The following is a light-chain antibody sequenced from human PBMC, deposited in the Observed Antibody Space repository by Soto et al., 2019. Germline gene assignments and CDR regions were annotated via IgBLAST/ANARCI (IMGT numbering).Light chain of an antibody. CDR3: QQYNNWPPT. CDR2: GAS. J-gene: IGKJ1*01. CDR1: QSVSSN. V-gene: IGKV3-15*01. Sequence: EIVMTQSPATLSVSPGERATLSCRASQSVSSNLAWYQQKPGHAPRLLIYGASTRATGIPARFSGSGSGTEFTLTISSLQSEDFAVYYCQQYNNWPPTLGQGTKVEIK.